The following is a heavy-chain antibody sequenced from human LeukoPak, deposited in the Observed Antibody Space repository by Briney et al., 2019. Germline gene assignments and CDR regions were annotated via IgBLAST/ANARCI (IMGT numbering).Heavy chain of an antibody. CDR1: GYTFTSYY. J-gene: IGHJ4*02. D-gene: IGHD1-20*01. V-gene: IGHV1-46*01. CDR2: INPSGGST. Sequence: ASMKVSCKASGYTFTSYYMHWVRQAPGQGHEWMGIINPSGGSTSYAQKFQGRVTMARDTSTSTVYMELSSLRSEDTAVYYCAREDNWRSLGYWGQGTLVTVSS. CDR3: AREDNWRSLGY.